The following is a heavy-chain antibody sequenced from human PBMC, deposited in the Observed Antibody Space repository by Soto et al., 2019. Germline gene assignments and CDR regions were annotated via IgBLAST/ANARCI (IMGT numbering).Heavy chain of an antibody. D-gene: IGHD2-15*01. CDR2: ISGSGGST. J-gene: IGHJ3*01. V-gene: IGHV3-23*01. Sequence: KGLEWVSAISGSGGSTYYADSVKGRFTISRDNSKNTLYLQMNSLRAEDTAVFYCFKRQGVVAVYSPGRDVWCYGPPVPVSS. CDR3: FKRQGVVAVYSPGRDV.